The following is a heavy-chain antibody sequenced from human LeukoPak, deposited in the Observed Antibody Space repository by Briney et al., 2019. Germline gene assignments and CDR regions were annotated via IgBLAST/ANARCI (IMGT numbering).Heavy chain of an antibody. CDR2: LRGSGGST. J-gene: IGHJ4*02. D-gene: IGHD7-27*01. CDR3: ATLGGDY. V-gene: IGHV3-23*01. CDR1: GFTFSSYA. Sequence: GGPLRLSCAASGFTFSSYAMRWVRQAPGKGLEWVSGLRGSGGSTYYADSVKGRFTISRDNSKNTLYLQMNSLRAEDTALYYCATLGGDYWGQGTLVTVSS.